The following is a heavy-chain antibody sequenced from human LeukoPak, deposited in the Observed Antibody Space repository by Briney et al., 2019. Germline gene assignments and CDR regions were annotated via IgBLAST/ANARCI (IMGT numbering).Heavy chain of an antibody. CDR2: IKRDGSQK. D-gene: IGHD1-1*01. Sequence: GGSLRLSCAAPGFSFSSNWMGWVRQAPGKGLEWVAHIKRDGSQKCYLDSVKGRFTISRDNAKNSLYLQMNSLRVGDTAVYYCARLGLEVGGPNWFDPWGQGTLVTVSS. V-gene: IGHV3-7*01. CDR3: ARLGLEVGGPNWFDP. CDR1: GFSFSSNW. J-gene: IGHJ5*02.